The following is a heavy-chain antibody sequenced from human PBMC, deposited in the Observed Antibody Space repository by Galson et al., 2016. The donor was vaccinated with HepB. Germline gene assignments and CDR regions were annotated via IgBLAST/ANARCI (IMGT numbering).Heavy chain of an antibody. CDR1: GFTFSYYA. CDR3: ARDPELADGSGYFDS. J-gene: IGHJ4*02. CDR2: ISYDGSTK. D-gene: IGHD3-22*01. V-gene: IGHV3-30*04. Sequence: LRLSCAASGFTFSYYAIHWVRQAPGKGLEWVAVISYDGSTKYYADSVKGRFTISRDNSKNTLYLQMDSLTTEDRAVYYCARDPELADGSGYFDSWGQGTLVTVSS.